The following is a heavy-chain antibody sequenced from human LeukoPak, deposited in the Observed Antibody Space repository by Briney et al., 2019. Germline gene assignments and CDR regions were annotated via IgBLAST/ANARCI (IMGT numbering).Heavy chain of an antibody. CDR3: AKNGYNSGWYDG. CDR1: GFTFSTYD. CDR2: ISNSGYST. J-gene: IGHJ5*02. Sequence: GGSLRLSCVASGFTFSTYDMSWVRQAPGKGLEWVSRISNSGYSTYFAESVKGRFTLSRDNSKNTLYLQMNSLRAEDTAVYHCAKNGYNSGWYDGWGQGTLVIVSS. D-gene: IGHD6-25*01. V-gene: IGHV3-23*01.